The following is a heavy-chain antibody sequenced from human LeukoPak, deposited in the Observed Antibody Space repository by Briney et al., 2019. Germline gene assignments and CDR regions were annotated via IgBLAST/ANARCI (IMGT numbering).Heavy chain of an antibody. Sequence: LSETLSLTCIASGDSISSSSYFWGWIRQPPGKGLEWIGSIYYSGSTSYSPSLKSRVTISVDTSKNQFSLKLSSVTAADTAVYYCARGQSSGVDYWGQGTLVTVSS. CDR2: IYYSGST. CDR1: GDSISSSSYF. J-gene: IGHJ4*02. CDR3: ARGQSSGVDY. D-gene: IGHD3-10*01. V-gene: IGHV4-39*07.